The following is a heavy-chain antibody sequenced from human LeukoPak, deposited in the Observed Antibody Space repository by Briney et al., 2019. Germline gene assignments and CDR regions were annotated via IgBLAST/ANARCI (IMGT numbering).Heavy chain of an antibody. CDR1: GFTFSSYA. CDR2: ISGSGGST. V-gene: IGHV3-23*01. J-gene: IGHJ4*02. CDR3: VARAPFYDSSGYHDW. D-gene: IGHD3-22*01. Sequence: GGSLRLSCAASGFTFSSYAMSWVRQAPGKGLEWVSGISGSGGSTYYADSVKGRFTISRDNSKNTLYLQMNSLRVEDTAAYYCVARAPFYDSSGYHDWWGQGSLVTVSS.